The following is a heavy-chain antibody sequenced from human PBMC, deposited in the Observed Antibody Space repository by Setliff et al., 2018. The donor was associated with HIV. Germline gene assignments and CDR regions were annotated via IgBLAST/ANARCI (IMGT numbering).Heavy chain of an antibody. D-gene: IGHD6-19*01. Sequence: GSLRLSCAASGSTFSTYPMSWVRQAPGKGLEWVSGISGSGGSTYYADSVKGRFTISRDNAKNSLYLQMNSLRAEDTAVYYCARLMYSSGPGSFDYWGQGTLVTVSS. V-gene: IGHV3-23*01. J-gene: IGHJ4*02. CDR1: GSTFSTYP. CDR2: ISGSGGST. CDR3: ARLMYSSGPGSFDY.